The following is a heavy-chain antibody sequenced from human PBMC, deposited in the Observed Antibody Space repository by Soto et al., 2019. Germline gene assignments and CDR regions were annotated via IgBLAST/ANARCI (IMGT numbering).Heavy chain of an antibody. CDR3: ARGPYSRGVGATNPSN. D-gene: IGHD1-26*01. CDR1: GGSSSGWY. V-gene: IGHV4-34*01. Sequence: SETLSLTCAVYGGSSSGWYWTWIRQSPVKGLEWIGEISSGSTNYNPSLKSRVTISADMSKNQFSLKLTSVTAADTAIYYCARGPYSRGVGATNPSNWGQGTQVTVSS. J-gene: IGHJ4*02. CDR2: ISSGST.